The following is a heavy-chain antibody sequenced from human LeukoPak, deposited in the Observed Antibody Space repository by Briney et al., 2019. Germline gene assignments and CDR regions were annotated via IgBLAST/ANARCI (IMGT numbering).Heavy chain of an antibody. CDR1: GFTFNNYA. J-gene: IGHJ4*02. CDR2: VSGSGGST. Sequence: QPGGSLRLSCAASGFTFNNYAMTWVRQAPDKGLEWVSTVSGSGGSTYYADSMKGRFTISRDNSKNTLSLQMSGLRAEDTAVYYCARGSSASYYNSRFDHWGQGTLVTVSS. D-gene: IGHD3-10*01. V-gene: IGHV3-23*01. CDR3: ARGSSASYYNSRFDH.